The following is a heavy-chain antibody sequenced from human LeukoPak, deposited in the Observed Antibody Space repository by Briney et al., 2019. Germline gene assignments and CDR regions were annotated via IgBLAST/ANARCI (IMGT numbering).Heavy chain of an antibody. CDR2: IYYSGST. CDR1: GGSISSYY. D-gene: IGHD5-24*01. J-gene: IGHJ4*02. V-gene: IGHV4-59*01. Sequence: SETLSLTCTVSGGSISSYYWSWIRKPPGKGLEWIGYIYYSGSTNYNPSLKSRVTISVDTSKNQFSLKLSSVTAADTAVYYCARTAGRRDGYNWGPGTLVTVSS. CDR3: ARTAGRRDGYN.